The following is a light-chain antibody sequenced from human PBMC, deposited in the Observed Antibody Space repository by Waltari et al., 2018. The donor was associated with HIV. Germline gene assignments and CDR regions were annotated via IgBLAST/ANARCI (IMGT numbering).Light chain of an antibody. CDR1: ASDFGFYNF. V-gene: IGLV2-14*02. Sequence: SAVTQPASVSGLPGQSITISCPGGASDFGFYNFLSWYQPHPGNFPRLILYDVDGRASGVSERFSGSKSGHTASLNISGLRAEDEADYYCASFTGDNTLLFGGGTKVTVL. J-gene: IGLJ3*02. CDR3: ASFTGDNTLL. CDR2: DVD.